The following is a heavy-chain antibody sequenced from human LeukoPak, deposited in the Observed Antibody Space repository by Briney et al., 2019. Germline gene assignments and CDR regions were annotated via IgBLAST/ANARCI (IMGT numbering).Heavy chain of an antibody. J-gene: IGHJ4*02. D-gene: IGHD2-21*02. V-gene: IGHV4-30-4*01. CDR2: IYYSGST. Sequence: PSQTLSLTCTVSGGSISSGDYYWSWIRQPPGKGLEWIGYIYYSGSTYYNPSLKSRVIISVDTSKNQFSLKLSSVTAADTAVYYCARALRCGGDCYGGVGYWGQGTLVTVSS. CDR3: ARALRCGGDCYGGVGY. CDR1: GGSISSGDYY.